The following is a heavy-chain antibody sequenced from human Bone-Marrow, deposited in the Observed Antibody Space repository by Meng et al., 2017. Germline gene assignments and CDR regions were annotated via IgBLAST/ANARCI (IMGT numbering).Heavy chain of an antibody. J-gene: IGHJ4*02. CDR3: ARYSSSSLAFDF. V-gene: IGHV4-30-2*01. Sequence: LQLQGSGSGPLKPSRTLSPTRAVSGDSIRSGGYSWSWIRQPPGKGLEWIGYIDHSESTYFNPTLKSRVTVSVDRSKNQFSLNLSSVTAADTAVYYCARYSSSSLAFDFWGQGTLVTVSS. CDR1: GDSIRSGGYS. D-gene: IGHD6-6*01. CDR2: IDHSEST.